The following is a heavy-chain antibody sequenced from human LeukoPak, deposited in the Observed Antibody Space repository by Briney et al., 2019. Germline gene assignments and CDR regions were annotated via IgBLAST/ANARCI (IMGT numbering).Heavy chain of an antibody. Sequence: ASVKVSCKASGYTFTCYYIHWVRQAPGQGLEWMGRINPNRGGTSYAQKFQGRVTMTRDTSISTAYMELNRLTSDDTAVYYCAREPMVRDFNWFDPWGQGTLVTVSS. D-gene: IGHD3-10*01. V-gene: IGHV1-2*06. CDR2: INPNRGGT. CDR3: AREPMVRDFNWFDP. CDR1: GYTFTCYY. J-gene: IGHJ5*02.